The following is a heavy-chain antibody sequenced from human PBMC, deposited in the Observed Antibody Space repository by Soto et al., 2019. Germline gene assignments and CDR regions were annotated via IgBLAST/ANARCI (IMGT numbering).Heavy chain of an antibody. CDR1: GFTFSDDY. J-gene: IGHJ4*02. V-gene: IGHV3-30*18. CDR2: ISYDGSNK. D-gene: IGHD3-22*01. Sequence: PGGSLRLSCAASGFTFSDDYMTWIRQAPGKGLEWVAVISYDGSNKYYADSVKGRFTISRDNSKNTLYLQMNSLRAEDTAVYYCAKDPGAGDYYYDSSGYYPSYWGQGTLVTVSS. CDR3: AKDPGAGDYYYDSSGYYPSY.